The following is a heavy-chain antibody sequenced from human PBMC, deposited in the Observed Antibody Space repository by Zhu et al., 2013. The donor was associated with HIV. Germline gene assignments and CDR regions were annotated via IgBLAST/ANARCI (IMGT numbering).Heavy chain of an antibody. CDR1: GGTFSSYA. CDR2: INPSGGRT. CDR3: AKNYGNYVAYYYMDV. J-gene: IGHJ6*03. D-gene: IGHD4-17*01. V-gene: IGHV1-46*01. Sequence: QVQLVQSGAEVKKPGSSVKVSCKASGGTFSSYAISWVRQAPGQGLEWMGIINPSGGRTTYAQKFQGRVTMTSDTSTSTVYMELSSLRSEDTAVYYCAKNYGNYVAYYYMDVWGKGTTGHRLL.